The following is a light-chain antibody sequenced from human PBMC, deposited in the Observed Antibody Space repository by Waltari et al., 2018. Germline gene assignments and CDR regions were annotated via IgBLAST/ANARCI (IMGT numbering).Light chain of an antibody. J-gene: IGLJ2*01. CDR1: TSDIGAYDL. CDR2: EVK. V-gene: IGLV2-14*01. CDR3: ASYVNSFALV. Sequence: HSALTQPASVSGSPGPSISISCAGTTSDIGAYDLVPWYQKYPGKAPKLIIYEVKNRPSDISPRFSASKSGDTASLTISGLQAEDEAEYYCASYVNSFALVFGGGTKVSVL.